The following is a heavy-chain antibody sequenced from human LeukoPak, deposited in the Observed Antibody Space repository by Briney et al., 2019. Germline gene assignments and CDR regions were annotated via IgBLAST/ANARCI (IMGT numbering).Heavy chain of an antibody. D-gene: IGHD3-22*01. V-gene: IGHV3-43*01. J-gene: IGHJ5*02. CDR2: IIWFGDST. CDR3: VISQQTSGDYYAPNLFFS. CDR1: GYIFDDYT. Sequence: GGSVRLSCAASGYIFDDYTMDWFRQAPGKGLEWISLIIWFGDSTYFVESLKGRFTISTGNTKTSLYLQLNSLRTEDTAFYYCVISQQTSGDYYAPNLFFSWGEGGLVTVSA.